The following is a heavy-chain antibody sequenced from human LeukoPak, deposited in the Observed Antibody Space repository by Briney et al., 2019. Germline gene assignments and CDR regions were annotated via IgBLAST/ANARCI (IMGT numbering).Heavy chain of an antibody. CDR1: GFTFSSYA. CDR3: AKAFSDFWSGYYVDY. D-gene: IGHD3-3*01. CDR2: ISGSGGTT. V-gene: IGHV3-23*01. J-gene: IGHJ4*02. Sequence: GGSLRLSCAASGFTFSSYAMSWVRQAPGKGLEWVSAISGSGGTTYYADSVKGRFTISRDNSKNTLYPQMNSLRAEDTAIYYCAKAFSDFWSGYYVDYWGQGTLVTVSS.